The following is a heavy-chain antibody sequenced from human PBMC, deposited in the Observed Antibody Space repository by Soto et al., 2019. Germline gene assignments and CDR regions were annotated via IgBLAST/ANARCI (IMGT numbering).Heavy chain of an antibody. CDR1: GYTFTSYA. Sequence: ASVKVSCKASGYTFTSYAMHWVRQAPGQRLEWMGWINAGNGNTKYSQKFQGRVTITRDTSASTAYMELSSLRSEDTAVYYCAREDSSGYYYFSYFDYWGQGTLVTVSS. D-gene: IGHD3-22*01. CDR3: AREDSSGYYYFSYFDY. J-gene: IGHJ4*02. CDR2: INAGNGNT. V-gene: IGHV1-3*01.